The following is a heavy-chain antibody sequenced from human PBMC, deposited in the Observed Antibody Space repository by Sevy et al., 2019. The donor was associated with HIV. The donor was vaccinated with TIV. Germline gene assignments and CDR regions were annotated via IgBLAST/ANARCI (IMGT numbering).Heavy chain of an antibody. CDR1: GFTFSSYA. Sequence: GGSLRLSCAASGFTFSSYAMHWVRQAPGKGLEWVAVISYDGSNKYYAESVKGRFTISRDNTKNTLYLQMNSLRAEDTALYYCAREVGSGYYYTPFDYWDQGTLVTVSS. CDR3: AREVGSGYYYTPFDY. V-gene: IGHV3-30-3*01. J-gene: IGHJ4*02. CDR2: ISYDGSNK. D-gene: IGHD3-22*01.